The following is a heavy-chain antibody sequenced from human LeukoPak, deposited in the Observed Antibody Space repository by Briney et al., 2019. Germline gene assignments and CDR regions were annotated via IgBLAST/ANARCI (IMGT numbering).Heavy chain of an antibody. J-gene: IGHJ4*02. CDR3: AKGGEQWLVPNYFDY. CDR1: GFTFTSYS. Sequence: GGSLRLSCAASGFTFTSYSMNWVRQAPGKGLEWVSTISGGGGSTYYADSVKGRFTISRDNSKNTLYLQVNSLRAEDTAVYYCAKGGEQWLVPNYFDYWGQGTLVTVSS. CDR2: ISGGGGST. V-gene: IGHV3-23*01. D-gene: IGHD6-19*01.